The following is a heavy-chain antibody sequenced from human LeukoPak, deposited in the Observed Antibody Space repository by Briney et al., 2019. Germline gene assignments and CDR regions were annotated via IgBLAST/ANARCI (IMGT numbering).Heavy chain of an antibody. CDR3: ARDLYYYGSGNYVPGFPDY. Sequence: GGSLRLSCAASGFTFSRYEMNWVRQAPGKGLEWVSYISSSRSNTIYYADSVKGRFTISRDDAKNSLYLQMSSLRVEDTAVYYCARDLYYYGSGNYVPGFPDYWGQGTLVTVSS. CDR1: GFTFSRYE. D-gene: IGHD3-10*01. V-gene: IGHV3-48*03. J-gene: IGHJ4*02. CDR2: ISSSRSNTI.